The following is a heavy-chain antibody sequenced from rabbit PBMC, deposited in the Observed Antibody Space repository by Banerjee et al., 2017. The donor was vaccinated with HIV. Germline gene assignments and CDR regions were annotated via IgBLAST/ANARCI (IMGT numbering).Heavy chain of an antibody. CDR2: IDPVFGST. CDR3: ARGAGSTYYIYFNL. Sequence: QQQLEESGGGLVQPGGSLKLSCKASGFDFSSYYMSWVRQAPGKGLEWIGYIDPVFGSTYYASWAKGRFTISKTSSTTVTLQMTSLTAADTATYFCARGAGSTYYIYFNLWGQGTLVTVS. D-gene: IGHD8-1*01. CDR1: GFDFSSYYM. V-gene: IGHV1S45*01. J-gene: IGHJ4*01.